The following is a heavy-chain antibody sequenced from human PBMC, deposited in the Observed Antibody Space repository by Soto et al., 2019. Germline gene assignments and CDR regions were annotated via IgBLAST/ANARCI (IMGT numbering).Heavy chain of an antibody. CDR3: ATSKKKLDLDY. V-gene: IGHV1-18*01. D-gene: IGHD1-1*01. Sequence: ASVKVSCKASGYTFTSYGISWVRQAPGQGLEWMGWISAYNGNTNYAQKFQGRVTMTTDTSTSTAYMELRSLRSDDTAVYYCATSKKKLDLDYWGQGTLVTVSS. CDR2: ISAYNGNT. CDR1: GYTFTSYG. J-gene: IGHJ4*02.